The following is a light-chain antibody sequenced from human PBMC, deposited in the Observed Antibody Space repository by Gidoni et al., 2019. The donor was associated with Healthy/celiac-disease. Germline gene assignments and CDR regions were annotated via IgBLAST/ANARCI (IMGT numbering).Light chain of an antibody. CDR3: SSYTSSSTLV. CDR2: EVS. Sequence: QSALTPPASVSGSPGQPNTISCTGTSSDVGGYNYVSWYQQPPGKAPKLMIYEVSNRPSGVSNRFSGSKSGNTASLTISGLQAEDEADYYCSSYTSSSTLVFGGGTKLTVL. CDR1: SSDVGGYNY. J-gene: IGLJ2*01. V-gene: IGLV2-14*01.